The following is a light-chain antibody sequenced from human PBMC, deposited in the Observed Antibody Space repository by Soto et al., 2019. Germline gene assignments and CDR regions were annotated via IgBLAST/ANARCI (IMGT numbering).Light chain of an antibody. V-gene: IGLV1-44*01. J-gene: IGLJ2*01. CDR2: TNN. CDR3: APWDASLNVVA. CDR1: TSNIGSYN. Sequence: QSVLTQPPSASVTPGQRVTISCSGSTSNIGSYNVNWYQQIPGTAPKLLIYTNNQRPSGVPDRFSGSKSGTSASLAISGLQSEDEADYYCAPWDASLNVVAFGGGTKLTVL.